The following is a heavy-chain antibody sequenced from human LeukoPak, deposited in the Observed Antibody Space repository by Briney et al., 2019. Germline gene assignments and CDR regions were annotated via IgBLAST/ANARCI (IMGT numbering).Heavy chain of an antibody. J-gene: IGHJ4*02. Sequence: GGSLRLSCAASGFTFSSYSMNWVRHAPGKGLEWVSGISWNSGSIGYADSVKGRFTISRDNAKNSLYLQMNSLRAEDTALYYCAKVDILTTHFDYWGQGTLVTVSS. D-gene: IGHD3-9*01. CDR3: AKVDILTTHFDY. V-gene: IGHV3-9*01. CDR1: GFTFSSYS. CDR2: ISWNSGSI.